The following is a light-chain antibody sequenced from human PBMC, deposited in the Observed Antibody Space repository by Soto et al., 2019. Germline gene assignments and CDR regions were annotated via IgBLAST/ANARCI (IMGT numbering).Light chain of an antibody. V-gene: IGKV1-39*01. CDR1: HDISTY. J-gene: IGKJ5*01. CDR3: QQSYRTPIT. Sequence: DIQLTQSPSLLSASVGDRVTITCRASHDISTYLAWYQQKPGKAPEVLIYAASNLQSGVPSRFSGSGSGTDFTLTISSLQPADSATYYCQQSYRTPITFGQATRLEIK. CDR2: AAS.